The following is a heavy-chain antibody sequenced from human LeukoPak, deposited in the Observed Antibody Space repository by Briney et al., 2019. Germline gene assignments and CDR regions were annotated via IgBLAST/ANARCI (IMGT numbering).Heavy chain of an antibody. V-gene: IGHV4-4*09. CDR1: GGSISSYY. Sequence: SETLSLTCTVSGGSISSYYWSWIRQPPGKGLEWIGYIYTSGSTNYNPSLKSRVTISVDTSKNQFSLKLSSVTAADTAVYYCARDFSNENWFDPWGQGTLVTVSS. D-gene: IGHD3-3*01. J-gene: IGHJ5*02. CDR2: IYTSGST. CDR3: ARDFSNENWFDP.